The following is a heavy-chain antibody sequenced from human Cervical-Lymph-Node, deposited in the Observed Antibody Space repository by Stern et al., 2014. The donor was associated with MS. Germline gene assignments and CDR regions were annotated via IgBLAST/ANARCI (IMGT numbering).Heavy chain of an antibody. Sequence: MQLVQSGSEVKKPGESLKISCQGSGYRFPSYWIGWVRQKPGKGLEWMGIIYPDDSDIKYSPSVKGQVTISADKSINTAYLQWSSLKASDTAIYFCATPLSRSSKDAYHFYGMDVWGQGTTVTVSS. D-gene: IGHD1-26*01. V-gene: IGHV5-51*03. CDR1: GYRFPSYW. CDR2: IYPDDSDI. CDR3: ATPLSRSSKDAYHFYGMDV. J-gene: IGHJ6*02.